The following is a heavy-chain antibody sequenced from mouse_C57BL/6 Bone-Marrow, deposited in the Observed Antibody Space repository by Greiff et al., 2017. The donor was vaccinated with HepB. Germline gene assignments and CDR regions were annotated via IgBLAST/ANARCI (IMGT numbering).Heavy chain of an antibody. D-gene: IGHD2-4*01. CDR3: ATLYYDYDGAWFAY. Sequence: VQLQQSGAELVRPGTSVKVSCKASGYAFTNYLIEWVKQRPGQGLEWIGVINPGSGGTNYNEKFKGKATLTADKSSSTAYMQLSSLTSEDSAVYFCATLYYDYDGAWFAYWGQGTLVTVSA. V-gene: IGHV1-54*01. CDR1: GYAFTNYL. J-gene: IGHJ3*01. CDR2: INPGSGGT.